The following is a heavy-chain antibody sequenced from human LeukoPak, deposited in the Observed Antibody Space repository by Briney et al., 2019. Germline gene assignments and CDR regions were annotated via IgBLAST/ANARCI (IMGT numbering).Heavy chain of an antibody. D-gene: IGHD2-15*01. CDR1: GYTFTSYD. CDR3: AREDSTRLFDY. V-gene: IGHV1-8*03. J-gene: IGHJ4*02. Sequence: ASVKVSRKASGYTFTSYDINWVRQATGQGLEWMGWMNPNSGNTGYAQKFQGRVTITRNTSISTAYMELSSLRSEDTAVYYCAREDSTRLFDYWGQGTLVTVSS. CDR2: MNPNSGNT.